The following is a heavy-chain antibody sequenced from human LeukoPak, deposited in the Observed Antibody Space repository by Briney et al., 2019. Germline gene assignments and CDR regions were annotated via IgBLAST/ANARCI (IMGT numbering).Heavy chain of an antibody. Sequence: SETLSLTCTVSGGSISSGSYYWSWIRQPAGKGLEWIGRIYTSGSTNYNPSLKSRVTISVDTSKNQFSLKLSSVTAADTAVYYCARDQSERGPGVVYNWFDPWGQGTLVTVSS. J-gene: IGHJ5*02. D-gene: IGHD3-3*01. CDR1: GGSISSGSYY. CDR2: IYTSGST. CDR3: ARDQSERGPGVVYNWFDP. V-gene: IGHV4-61*02.